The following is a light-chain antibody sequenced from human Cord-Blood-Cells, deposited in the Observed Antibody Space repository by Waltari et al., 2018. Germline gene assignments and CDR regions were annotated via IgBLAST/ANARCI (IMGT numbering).Light chain of an antibody. CDR3: QVWDSSSDHRV. Sequence: SYVLTQPPSVSVAPGKTARITCGGNNIGSKSVHWYQQKPGQAPVLVIYYDSDRPSGIPERFSGSNAGNTGTLTISRVEAGDEADYYCQVWDSSSDHRVFGGGTKLTVL. CDR1: NIGSKS. J-gene: IGLJ3*02. CDR2: YDS. V-gene: IGLV3-21*04.